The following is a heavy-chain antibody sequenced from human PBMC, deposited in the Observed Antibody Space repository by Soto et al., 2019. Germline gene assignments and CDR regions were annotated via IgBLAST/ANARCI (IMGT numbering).Heavy chain of an antibody. Sequence: PGASVKVSCKASGGTFSSYAISWVRQAPGQGLEWMGGIIPIFGTANYAQKFQGRVTITADKSTSTAYMELSSLRSEDTAVYYCAREDQYYYGMDVWGQGTTVTVSS. CDR1: GGTFSSYA. V-gene: IGHV1-69*06. J-gene: IGHJ6*02. CDR2: IIPIFGTA. CDR3: AREDQYYYGMDV.